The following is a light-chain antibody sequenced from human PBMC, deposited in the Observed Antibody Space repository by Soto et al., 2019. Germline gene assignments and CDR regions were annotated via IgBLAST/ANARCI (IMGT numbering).Light chain of an antibody. CDR1: SSDVGGYNY. J-gene: IGLJ2*01. V-gene: IGLV2-14*01. CDR2: EVS. Sequence: QSALTQPASVSGSPGQSITISCTGTSSDVGGYNYVSWYQQHPGKAPKLLIYEVSNRPSGVSNRCAGSKSGNTASLTISGLQAEDEGDYYCTSYTSSTTLVFGGGTKITVL. CDR3: TSYTSSTTLV.